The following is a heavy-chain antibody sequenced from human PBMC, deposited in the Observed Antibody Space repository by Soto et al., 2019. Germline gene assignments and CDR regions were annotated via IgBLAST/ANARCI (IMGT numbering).Heavy chain of an antibody. D-gene: IGHD6-19*01. CDR2: IYHSGST. CDR3: ARMTPSSGWSTRIYYYYYYGMDV. Sequence: PSETLSLTCAVSGGSISSSNWWSWVRQPPGKGLEWIGEIYHSGSTNYNPSLKSRVTISVDKSKNQFSLKLSSVTAADTAVYYCARMTPSSGWSTRIYYYYYYGMDVWGQGTTVTVSS. J-gene: IGHJ6*02. V-gene: IGHV4-4*02. CDR1: GGSISSSNW.